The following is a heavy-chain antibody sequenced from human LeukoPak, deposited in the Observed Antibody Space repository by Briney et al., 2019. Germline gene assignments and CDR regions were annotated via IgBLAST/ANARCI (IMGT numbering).Heavy chain of an antibody. CDR2: IKQDGSEK. CDR3: ARDDCSSISCYHNWFDP. V-gene: IGHV3-7*01. Sequence: GGSLRLSCAASGFTFSSYWMSWVRQAPGKGLEWVANIKQDGSEKYYVDSVKGRFTISRDNAKNSLYLQTNSLRAEDTAVYYCARDDCSSISCYHNWFDPWGQGTLVTVSS. CDR1: GFTFSSYW. J-gene: IGHJ5*02. D-gene: IGHD2-2*01.